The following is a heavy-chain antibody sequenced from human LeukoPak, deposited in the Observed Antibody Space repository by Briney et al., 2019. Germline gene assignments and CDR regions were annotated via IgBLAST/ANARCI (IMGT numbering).Heavy chain of an antibody. CDR2: MYYSGNT. Sequence: SETLSLTCTVSGGSISSSTYYWGWIRQPPGKGLEWIGSMYYSGNTYYNPSLKSRVTTSVDTSKNQFSLKLSSVTAADTAVFYCARISSSGWYGTYWGQGTLVTVSS. J-gene: IGHJ4*02. CDR3: ARISSSGWYGTY. D-gene: IGHD6-19*01. V-gene: IGHV4-39*01. CDR1: GGSISSSTYY.